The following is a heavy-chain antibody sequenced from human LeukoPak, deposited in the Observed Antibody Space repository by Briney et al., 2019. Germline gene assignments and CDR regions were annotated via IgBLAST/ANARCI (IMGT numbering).Heavy chain of an antibody. CDR2: ISAYNGNT. V-gene: IGHV1-18*01. CDR3: ARSLTAYDTFDF. D-gene: IGHD1-20*01. CDR1: GYTFSSNG. J-gene: IGHJ3*01. Sequence: ASVKVSCKASGYTFSSNGLSWVRQAPGQGLEWMGWISAYNGNTKFAQNLQGRVTMTTDTSTSTAYMELRSLRSDDTAVYYCARSLTAYDTFDFWGQGTMVTVSS.